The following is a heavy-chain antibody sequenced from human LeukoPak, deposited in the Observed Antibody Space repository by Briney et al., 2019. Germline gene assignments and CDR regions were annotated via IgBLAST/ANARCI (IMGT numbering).Heavy chain of an antibody. D-gene: IGHD6-13*01. Sequence: GGSLRLSCAASGFTFSSYAMSWVRQAPGKGLEWVSAISGSGGSTYYAVSVKAWFTISRGNSKNTLYLQMNSLRAEDTAVYYCAKVRLRYSSRDYFDYWGQGTLVTVSS. CDR3: AKVRLRYSSRDYFDY. J-gene: IGHJ4*02. V-gene: IGHV3-23*01. CDR2: ISGSGGST. CDR1: GFTFSSYA.